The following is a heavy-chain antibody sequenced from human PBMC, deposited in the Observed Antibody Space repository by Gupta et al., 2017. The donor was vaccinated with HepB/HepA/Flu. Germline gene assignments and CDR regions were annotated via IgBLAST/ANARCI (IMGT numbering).Heavy chain of an antibody. J-gene: IGHJ6*03. D-gene: IGHD6-13*01. CDR2: IYTSGST. CDR1: GGSISSYY. CDR3: ARGVVAAAGTAYYYYMDV. Sequence: LRESGPGLVKPSETLSLTCTVSGGSISSYYWSWIRQPAGKGLEWIGRIYTSGSTNYNPSLKSRVTMSVDTSKNQFSLKLSSVTAADTAVYCCARGVVAAAGTAYYYYMDVWAKGPRSPSP. V-gene: IGHV4-4*07.